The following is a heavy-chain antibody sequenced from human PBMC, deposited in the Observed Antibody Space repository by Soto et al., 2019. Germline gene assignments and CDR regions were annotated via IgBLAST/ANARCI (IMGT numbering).Heavy chain of an antibody. V-gene: IGHV3-23*01. J-gene: IGHJ3*01. D-gene: IGHD2-8*01. CDR1: GFTFYNYA. Sequence: EVQLLESGGGLVRPGGSLRLSCAASGFTFYNYAMNWVRQAPGKGLEWVSTISGGGDGTYYADSVKGRFTISRDNSRNAVYMQMNSLRAEDTAVYYCAKKGLGSLATYCTSGECHYAFDVWGEGTVVTVSS. CDR2: ISGGGDGT. CDR3: AKKGLGSLATYCTSGECHYAFDV.